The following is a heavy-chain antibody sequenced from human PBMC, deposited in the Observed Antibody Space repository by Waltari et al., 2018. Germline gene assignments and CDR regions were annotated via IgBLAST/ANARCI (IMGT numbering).Heavy chain of an antibody. D-gene: IGHD3-10*01. V-gene: IGHV1-8*03. J-gene: IGHJ4*02. CDR1: GYTFGSFE. CDR2: MNPNRGNA. Sequence: QVQLVQSGAEVKKPGASVKVSCKASGYTFGSFEIKWVRQATGQGLEWMGGMNPNRGNAEYAQKFQGRVTFTRNPSLSTAYMELRGLRSEDTAIYFCVRGMGSYWGQGTLVTVSS. CDR3: VRGMGSY.